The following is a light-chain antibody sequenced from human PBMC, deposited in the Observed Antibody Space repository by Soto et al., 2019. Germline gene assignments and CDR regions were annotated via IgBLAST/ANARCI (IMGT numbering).Light chain of an antibody. V-gene: IGKV3D-20*02. J-gene: IGKJ5*01. Sequence: IVLTQSPGTLSLSPGERATLSCRASQTGNNNYLAWYQHKSGQAPRLLIYDASTRATGTPARFSGSGSGTDFTLTISSLEPEDSAVYYCQQRSIWVTFGQGTRLEIK. CDR1: QTGNNNY. CDR2: DAS. CDR3: QQRSIWVT.